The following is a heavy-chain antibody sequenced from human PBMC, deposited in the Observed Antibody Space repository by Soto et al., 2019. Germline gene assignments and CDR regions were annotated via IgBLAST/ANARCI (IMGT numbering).Heavy chain of an antibody. D-gene: IGHD1-1*01. CDR1: GYTFPSFF. V-gene: IGHV1-46*01. CDR3: ARVNWNDVPFGFDY. Sequence: ASLNVSCKATGYTFPSFFIHWVRQAPGPGLEWRGRSNPSDGGTTYAQQFQGRVTMTRDTSTSTVYMELSSLRSDDTAVYYCARVNWNDVPFGFDYWGQGPLVTVSS. CDR2: SNPSDGGT. J-gene: IGHJ4*02.